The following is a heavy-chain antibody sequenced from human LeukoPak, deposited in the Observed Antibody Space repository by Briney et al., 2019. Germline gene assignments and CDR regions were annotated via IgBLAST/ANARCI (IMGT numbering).Heavy chain of an antibody. CDR1: GFTFSSYA. Sequence: GGSLRLSCAASGFTFSSYAMHWVRQAPGKGLEYVSAISSNEGSTYYANSVKGRFTISRDNSKNTLYLQMGSLRAEDMAVYYCARHGHYDFWSGYSLDYWGQGTLVTVSS. D-gene: IGHD3-3*01. CDR3: ARHGHYDFWSGYSLDY. CDR2: ISSNEGST. V-gene: IGHV3-64*01. J-gene: IGHJ4*02.